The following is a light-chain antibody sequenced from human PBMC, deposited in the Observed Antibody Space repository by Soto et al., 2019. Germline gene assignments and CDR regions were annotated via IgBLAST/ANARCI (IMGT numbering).Light chain of an antibody. Sequence: QSALTQPPSVSGSPGQSVTISCTGTSSDVGIYNRVSWYQQHPGTAPKLMICQVSNRPSGVPDRFSGSKSGNTASLTISGLQAEDEADYYCSSYTSSGTWVFGGGTKVTVL. J-gene: IGLJ3*02. CDR3: SSYTSSGTWV. V-gene: IGLV2-18*02. CDR1: SSDVGIYNR. CDR2: QVS.